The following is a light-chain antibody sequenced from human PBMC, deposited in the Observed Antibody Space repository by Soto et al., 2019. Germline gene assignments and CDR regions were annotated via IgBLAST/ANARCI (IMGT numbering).Light chain of an antibody. Sequence: EIVLTQSPGTLSLSPGERATLSCRASQSVSSTHLAWYQQKPGQAPRVLIYGGSTRATGLPDRFSGSGSGTDFTLTSSRLEPEDFAVYFCQHSGSSSWTFGQGTKVEIK. CDR1: QSVSSTH. CDR2: GGS. J-gene: IGKJ1*01. V-gene: IGKV3-20*01. CDR3: QHSGSSSWT.